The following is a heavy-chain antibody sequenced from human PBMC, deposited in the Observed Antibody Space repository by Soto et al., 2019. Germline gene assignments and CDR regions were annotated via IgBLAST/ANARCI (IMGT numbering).Heavy chain of an antibody. D-gene: IGHD6-19*01. Sequence: GGSLRLSCAASGFTFSSYSMNWVRQAPGKGLEWVSSISSSSSYIYYADSVKGRFTISRDNAKNSLYLQMNSLRAEDTAVYYCARVEPIAVAGFDYWGQGTLVTVSS. J-gene: IGHJ4*02. V-gene: IGHV3-21*01. CDR2: ISSSSSYI. CDR1: GFTFSSYS. CDR3: ARVEPIAVAGFDY.